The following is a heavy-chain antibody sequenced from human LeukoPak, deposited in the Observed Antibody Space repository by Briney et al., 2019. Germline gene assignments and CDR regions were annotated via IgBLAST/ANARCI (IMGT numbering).Heavy chain of an antibody. CDR2: IYYNGST. CDR3: ARDPYYHDSTGYNPLFDY. Sequence: PSETLSLTCTVSGVSISSGTYYWGWIRQPPGKGLEWIGSIYYNGSTYYNPSLKSRVTISVDTSRSQFSLKLSSVTAADTAVYYCARDPYYHDSTGYNPLFDYWGQGTLVTVSS. J-gene: IGHJ4*02. D-gene: IGHD3-22*01. V-gene: IGHV4-39*07. CDR1: GVSISSGTYY.